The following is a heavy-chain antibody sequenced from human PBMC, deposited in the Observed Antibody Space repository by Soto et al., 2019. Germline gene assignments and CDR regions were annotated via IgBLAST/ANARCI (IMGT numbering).Heavy chain of an antibody. CDR3: ARGDCSGGSCAPYYYYYGMDV. J-gene: IGHJ6*02. D-gene: IGHD2-15*01. Sequence: EVQLVESGGGLVQPGGSLRLSCAASGFTFSNYWMTWVRQAPGKGLEWVANIKHDGSEKYYVDSVKGRFTITRDNAKNSRYLQMNSLRAEDTAVYYCARGDCSGGSCAPYYYYYGMDVWGQGTTVTVSS. CDR1: GFTFSNYW. V-gene: IGHV3-7*01. CDR2: IKHDGSEK.